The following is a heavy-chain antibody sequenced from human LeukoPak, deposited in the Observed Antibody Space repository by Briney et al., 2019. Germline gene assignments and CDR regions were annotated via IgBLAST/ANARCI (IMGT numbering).Heavy chain of an antibody. D-gene: IGHD4-17*01. CDR2: ISTSSSYI. Sequence: PGGSLRLSCAAYGFTFSSYSMNWVRQAPEKGLEWVSFISTSSSYIYYADSVKGRFTISRDNAKNSLYLEMNSLRAEDTAVYYCARDWAVTPRYFDLWGRGTLVTVSS. CDR1: GFTFSSYS. V-gene: IGHV3-21*01. CDR3: ARDWAVTPRYFDL. J-gene: IGHJ2*01.